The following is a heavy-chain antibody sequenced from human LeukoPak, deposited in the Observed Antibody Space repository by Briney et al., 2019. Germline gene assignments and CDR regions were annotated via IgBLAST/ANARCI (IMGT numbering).Heavy chain of an antibody. CDR2: INHSGST. D-gene: IGHD3-3*01. CDR1: GGSFSGYY. V-gene: IGHV4-34*01. CDR3: ARGPNFWSGYYYY. J-gene: IGHJ4*02. Sequence: PSETLSLTCAVYGGSFSGYYWSWIRQPPGKGLEWIGEINHSGSTNYNPSLKSQVTISVDTSKNQFSLKLSSVTAADTAVYYCARGPNFWSGYYYYWGQGTLVTVSS.